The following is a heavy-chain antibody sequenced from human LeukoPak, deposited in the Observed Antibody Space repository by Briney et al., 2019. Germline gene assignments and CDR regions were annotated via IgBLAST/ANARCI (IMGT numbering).Heavy chain of an antibody. D-gene: IGHD6-19*01. CDR3: ARDFNPGYRSGWDDNYYYYYMDV. CDR2: ISGSGSYI. CDR1: GFTFSSYS. J-gene: IGHJ6*03. V-gene: IGHV3-21*01. Sequence: GGSLRLSCAASGFTFSSYSMNWVRQAPGKGLEWVSYISGSGSYIYYAESVKGRFTISRDNADKSLHLQMNSLRAEDTAVYYCARDFNPGYRSGWDDNYYYYYMDVWGEGTTVTVSS.